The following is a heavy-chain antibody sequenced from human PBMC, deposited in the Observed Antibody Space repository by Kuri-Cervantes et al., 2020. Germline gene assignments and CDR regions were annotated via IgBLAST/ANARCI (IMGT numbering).Heavy chain of an antibody. D-gene: IGHD3-16*02. CDR2: IYYSGST. CDR3: ARLNYDYVWGSYRQPNWFDP. V-gene: IGHV4-39*07. Sequence: SETLSLTCTVSGGSISSSSYYWGWIRQPPGKGLEWIGSIYYSGSTYYNPSLRSRVTISVDTSKNQFSLKLSSATAADTAVYYCARLNYDYVWGSYRQPNWFDPWGQGTLVTVSS. CDR1: GGSISSSSYY. J-gene: IGHJ5*02.